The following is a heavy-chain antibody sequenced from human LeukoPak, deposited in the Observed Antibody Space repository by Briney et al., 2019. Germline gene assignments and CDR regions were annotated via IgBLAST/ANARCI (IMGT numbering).Heavy chain of an antibody. V-gene: IGHV5-51*01. CDR2: IYPGDSDT. J-gene: IGHJ4*02. D-gene: IGHD3-10*01. CDR1: GYSFNSYW. CDR3: ARPHGSGSYYKWGGFDY. Sequence: GESLKISCKGSGYSFNSYWIGWVRQMPGRGLEWLGIIYPGDSDTRYSPSFQGQVSISADKSISTAYLQWSSLKASDTAMYYCARPHGSGSYYKWGGFDYWGQGTLVTVSS.